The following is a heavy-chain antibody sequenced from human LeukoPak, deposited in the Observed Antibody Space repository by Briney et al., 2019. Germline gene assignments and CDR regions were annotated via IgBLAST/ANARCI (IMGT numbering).Heavy chain of an antibody. CDR3: ARGAVVVPAANNWFDP. CDR1: GYTFTSYG. V-gene: IGHV1-18*01. CDR2: ISAYNGNT. D-gene: IGHD2-2*01. J-gene: IGHJ5*02. Sequence: ASVKVSCKASGYTFTSYGISWVRQAPGQGLEWMGWISAYNGNTNYAQKLQGRVTMTTDTSTSTAYMELRSLRSDDTAVYYCARGAVVVPAANNWFDPWGQGTLVTVSS.